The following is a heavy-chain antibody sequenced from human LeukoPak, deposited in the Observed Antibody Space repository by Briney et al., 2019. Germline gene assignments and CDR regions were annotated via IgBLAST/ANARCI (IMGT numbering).Heavy chain of an antibody. Sequence: RPGGSLRLSCAASGFTFSSYAMSWVRQAPGKGLEWVSAISNSGGSTYYADSVKGRFTISRDNSKNTLYLQMNNLRAEDTAVYYCAKGYYESSGYTFDYWGQGTLVTVSS. D-gene: IGHD3-22*01. CDR3: AKGYYESSGYTFDY. CDR2: ISNSGGST. CDR1: GFTFSSYA. V-gene: IGHV3-23*01. J-gene: IGHJ4*02.